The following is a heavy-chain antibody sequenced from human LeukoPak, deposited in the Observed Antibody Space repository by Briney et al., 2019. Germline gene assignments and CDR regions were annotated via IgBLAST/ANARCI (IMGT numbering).Heavy chain of an antibody. Sequence: GASVKVSCKASGGTFSSYAISWVRQAPGQGLEWMGGIIPIFGTANYAQKFQGRVTITTDESTSTAYMELSSLRAEDTAVYHCARHLASWFDPWGQGTLVTVSS. CDR3: ARHLASWFDP. J-gene: IGHJ5*02. CDR1: GGTFSSYA. V-gene: IGHV1-69*05. CDR2: IIPIFGTA. D-gene: IGHD3-3*02.